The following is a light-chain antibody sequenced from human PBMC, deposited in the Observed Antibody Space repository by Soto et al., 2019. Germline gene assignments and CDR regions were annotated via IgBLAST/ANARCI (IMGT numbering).Light chain of an antibody. CDR2: AAS. CDR1: QGISNY. J-gene: IGKJ1*01. CDR3: HKYNSAPLT. Sequence: DIQMTQSPSSLSASVGDRVTITCRASQGISNYLAWYQQKPGKVPKLLIYAASTVQSGVPSRFSGSGSGTDFDLTISRLQPEDVATYYCHKYNSAPLTCGQGTKVEIK. V-gene: IGKV1-27*01.